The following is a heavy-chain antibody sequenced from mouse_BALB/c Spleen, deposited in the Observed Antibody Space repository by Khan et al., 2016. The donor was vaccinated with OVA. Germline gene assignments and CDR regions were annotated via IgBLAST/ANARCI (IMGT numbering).Heavy chain of an antibody. J-gene: IGHJ1*01. CDR3: ARSASYWFFYV. D-gene: IGHD6-1*01. CDR2: INTYTGEP. Sequence: QIQLVQSGPELKKPGETVKISCKASGYTFTNYGMNWVKQAPGKGLKWMGWINTYTGEPTYADDFKGRFAFSLETSANTAYLQINNLKNEDTATYFCARSASYWFFYVWGAGTTVTVSS. V-gene: IGHV9-3-1*01. CDR1: GYTFTNYG.